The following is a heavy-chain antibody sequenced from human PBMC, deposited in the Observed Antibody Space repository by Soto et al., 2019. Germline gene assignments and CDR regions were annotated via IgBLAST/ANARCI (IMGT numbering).Heavy chain of an antibody. CDR2: IYWDDDK. D-gene: IGHD3-16*01. Sequence: QITLKESGPTLVKPTQTLTLTCTFSGFSLSTSGVGVGWIRQPPGKALEWLALIYWDDDKRYSPSLKSRLTITKDTSKNQVVLTMTNMDPVDTATYCCANSVGEGSTLDYWGQGTLVTVSS. J-gene: IGHJ4*02. CDR3: ANSVGEGSTLDY. CDR1: GFSLSTSGVG. V-gene: IGHV2-5*02.